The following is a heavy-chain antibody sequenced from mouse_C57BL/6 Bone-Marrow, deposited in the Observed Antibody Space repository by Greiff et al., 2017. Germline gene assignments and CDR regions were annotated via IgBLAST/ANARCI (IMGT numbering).Heavy chain of an antibody. CDR3: AKGTTVVAPYAMDY. J-gene: IGHJ4*01. CDR2: ISSGSSTI. V-gene: IGHV5-17*01. Sequence: EVMLVESGGGLVKPGGSLKLSCAASGFTFSDYGMHWVRQAPEKGLEWVAYISSGSSTIYYADTVKGRVTIARDNAKNTLFLQMTSLRSEDTAMYYCAKGTTVVAPYAMDYWGQGTSVTVSS. CDR1: GFTFSDYG. D-gene: IGHD1-1*01.